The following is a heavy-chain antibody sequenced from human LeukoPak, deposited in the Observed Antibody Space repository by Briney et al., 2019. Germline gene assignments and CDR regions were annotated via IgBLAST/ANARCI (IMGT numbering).Heavy chain of an antibody. CDR1: GISFKNAW. J-gene: IGHJ4*02. D-gene: IGHD3-3*01. CDR3: TTRPRPYNEFLSGYQDF. CDR2: IKSETDGGTA. V-gene: IGHV3-15*01. Sequence: PGGSLRLSCAASGISFKNAWMNWVRQVPGKGPEWVGRIKSETDGGTADYAAPVKGRFTISRDDSKDTLYLQMNSLKTEDTAVYYCTTRPRPYNEFLSGYQDFWGQGTLVTVPS.